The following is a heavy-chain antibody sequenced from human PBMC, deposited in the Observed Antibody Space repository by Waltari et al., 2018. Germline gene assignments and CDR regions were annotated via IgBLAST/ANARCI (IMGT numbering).Heavy chain of an antibody. J-gene: IGHJ4*02. CDR3: ARDLRGVVCY. V-gene: IGHV1-3*01. CDR2: INAGNGNT. D-gene: IGHD3-3*01. Sequence: QVQLVQSGAEVKKPGASVKVSCKASGYTFTSYAMHWVRQAPGQRLEWMGWINAGNGNTKYSQKFQGRVTITRDTSASTAYMELSSLRSEDTAVYYCARDLRGVVCYWGQGTLVTVSS. CDR1: GYTFTSYA.